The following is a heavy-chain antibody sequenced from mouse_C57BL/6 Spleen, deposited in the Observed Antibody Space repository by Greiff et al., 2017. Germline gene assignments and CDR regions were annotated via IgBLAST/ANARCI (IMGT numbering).Heavy chain of an antibody. J-gene: IGHJ2*01. CDR1: GFTFSSYA. V-gene: IGHV5-4*01. CDR3: ARENYGNPGYFDY. D-gene: IGHD2-1*01. CDR2: ISDGGSYT. Sequence: EVKVEESGGGLVKPGGSLKLSCAASGFTFSSYAMSWVRQTPEKRLEWVATISDGGSYTYYPDNVKGRFTISRDNAKNNLYLQMSHLKSEDTAMYYCARENYGNPGYFDYWGQGTTLTVSS.